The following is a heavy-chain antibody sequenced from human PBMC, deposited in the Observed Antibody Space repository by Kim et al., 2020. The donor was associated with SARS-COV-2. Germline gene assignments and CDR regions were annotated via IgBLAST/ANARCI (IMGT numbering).Heavy chain of an antibody. Sequence: GGSLRLSCAASGFTVSSNYMSWVRQAPGKGLEWVSVIYSGGSTYYADSVKGRFTISRDNSKNTLYLQMNSLRAEDTAVYYCARDRGGWTYYYYYGMDVWGQGTTGTVSS. V-gene: IGHV3-66*01. CDR3: ARDRGGWTYYYYYGMDV. J-gene: IGHJ6*02. D-gene: IGHD6-19*01. CDR1: GFTVSSNY. CDR2: IYSGGST.